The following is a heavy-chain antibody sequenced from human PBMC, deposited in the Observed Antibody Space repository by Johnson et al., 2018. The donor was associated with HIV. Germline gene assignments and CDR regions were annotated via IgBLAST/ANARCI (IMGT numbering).Heavy chain of an antibody. V-gene: IGHV3-30*03. CDR3: ARDGSQLADAFDI. J-gene: IGHJ3*02. CDR2: ISYDGSSK. Sequence: QMQLVESGGGVVQPGRSLRLSCAASGFTFSSYGMHWVRQAPGKGLEWVAVISYDGSSKFYADSVKGRFTISRDNSKNTLYLQMNSLRADDTAVYYCARDGSQLADAFDIWGQGTMVTVSS. CDR1: GFTFSSYG. D-gene: IGHD6-6*01.